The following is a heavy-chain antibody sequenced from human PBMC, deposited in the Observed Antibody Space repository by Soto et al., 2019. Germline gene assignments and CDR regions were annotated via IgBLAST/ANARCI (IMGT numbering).Heavy chain of an antibody. V-gene: IGHV1-3*01. J-gene: IGHJ5*02. CDR2: INAGNGNT. CDR1: GYTFTSYA. CDR3: ARDFIYDILTGYEGDNWFDP. D-gene: IGHD3-9*01. Sequence: GASVKVSCKASGYTFTSYAMHWVRQAPGQRLEWMGWINAGNGNTKYSQKFQGRVTITRDTSASTAYMELSSLRSEDTAVYYCARDFIYDILTGYEGDNWFDPWGQGTLVTVSS.